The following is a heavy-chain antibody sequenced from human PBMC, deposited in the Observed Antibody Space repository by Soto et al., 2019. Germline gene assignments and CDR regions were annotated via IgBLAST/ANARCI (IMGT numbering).Heavy chain of an antibody. D-gene: IGHD3-3*01. J-gene: IGHJ3*02. V-gene: IGHV1-8*01. CDR1: GYTFTSYD. CDR2: MNPNSGNT. CDR3: ARGLGDFWSGYYSFLQPIGDAFDI. Sequence: GASVKVSCKASGYTFTSYDINWVRQATGQGLEWMGWMNPNSGNTGYAQKFQGRVTMTRNTSISTAYMELSSLRSEDTAVYYCARGLGDFWSGYYSFLQPIGDAFDIWGQGTMVTVSS.